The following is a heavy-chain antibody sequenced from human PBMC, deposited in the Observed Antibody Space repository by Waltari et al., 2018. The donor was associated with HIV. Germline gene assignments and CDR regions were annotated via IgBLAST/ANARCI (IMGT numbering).Heavy chain of an antibody. CDR3: ARKRRDGYSSDY. D-gene: IGHD6-13*01. J-gene: IGHJ4*02. Sequence: QVRLVESGGGVVQPGKSLRLSCRTSGFPFSSYGMHWVRQAPGKGLEWVTVIWYDGSNDYYADSVKGRFTISRDNSKNTLYLQMNNLRVEDTAVYYCARKRRDGYSSDYWGQGTLVTVSS. CDR1: GFPFSSYG. CDR2: IWYDGSND. V-gene: IGHV3-33*01.